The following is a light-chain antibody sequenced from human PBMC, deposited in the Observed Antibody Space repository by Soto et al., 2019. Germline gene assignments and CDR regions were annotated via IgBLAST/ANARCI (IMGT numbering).Light chain of an antibody. Sequence: IQVTQSPSSLSASVGDRVTLTCRASQSIRTYLNWYQERPGKPPKLLIHNASTLQSGVPSRFSGSGSGTDFTLTISSLQPEDFATYYCQQTYRTLDSFGQGTKLEIK. CDR3: QQTYRTLDS. CDR1: QSIRTY. V-gene: IGKV1-39*01. CDR2: NAS. J-gene: IGKJ2*03.